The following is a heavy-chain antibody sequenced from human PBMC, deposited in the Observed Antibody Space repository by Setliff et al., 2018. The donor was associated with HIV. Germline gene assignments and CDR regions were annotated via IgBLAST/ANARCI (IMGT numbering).Heavy chain of an antibody. CDR3: ARGMTPYDAFDV. V-gene: IGHV1-18*01. J-gene: IGHJ3*01. CDR1: GGTFSSYA. D-gene: IGHD2-15*01. CDR2: INTYNGYT. Sequence: GASVKVSCKASGGTFSSYAITWVRQAPGQGLEWMGWINTYNGYTNYAQKLQGRVTMTTDTSTSTAYMELRSLRSDDTAIYYCARGMTPYDAFDVWGQGTMVTVSS.